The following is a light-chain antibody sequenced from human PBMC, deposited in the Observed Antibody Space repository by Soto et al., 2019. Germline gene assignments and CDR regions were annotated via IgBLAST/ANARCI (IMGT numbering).Light chain of an antibody. CDR1: QSISRY. Sequence: DIQMTQSPSSLSASVGDRVTITCRASQSISRYLNWYQQRPGKAPKFLIYAASSLQSGVPSRFSGSGFGTDFTLTISSLQPEDFATYYCQQSFSPLTFGGGTPQLTFGGGTKVDIK. CDR2: AAS. J-gene: IGKJ4*01. CDR3: QQSFSPLTFGGGTPQLT. V-gene: IGKV1-39*01.